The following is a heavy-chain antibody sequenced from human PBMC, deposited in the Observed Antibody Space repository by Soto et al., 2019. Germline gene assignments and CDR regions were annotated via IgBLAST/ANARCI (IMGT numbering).Heavy chain of an antibody. D-gene: IGHD3-22*01. Sequence: PSETLSLTCTVSGGSLYSSNYYWGWIRQPPGKGLEGIGSIYYSGSTYYGPSLKTRVTISVDTSKSQFALKLSSVTAADTAVYYCARHNTYYDSSGYPDYWGQGTQVPVSS. CDR3: ARHNTYYDSSGYPDY. J-gene: IGHJ4*02. V-gene: IGHV4-39*01. CDR1: GGSLYSSNYY. CDR2: IYYSGST.